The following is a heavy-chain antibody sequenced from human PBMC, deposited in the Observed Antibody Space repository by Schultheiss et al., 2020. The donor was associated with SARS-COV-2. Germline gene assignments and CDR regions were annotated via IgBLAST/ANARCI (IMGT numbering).Heavy chain of an antibody. V-gene: IGHV4-59*01. D-gene: IGHD5-12*01. CDR2: IYYSGST. J-gene: IGHJ6*03. CDR3: ARAAATTLYYYYMDV. Sequence: SETLSLTCTVSGGSISSYYWSWIRQPPGKGLELIGYIYYSGSTNYNPSLKSRVTISVDTSKNQFSLKLSSVTAADTAVYYCARAAATTLYYYYMDVWGKGTTVTVSS. CDR1: GGSISSYY.